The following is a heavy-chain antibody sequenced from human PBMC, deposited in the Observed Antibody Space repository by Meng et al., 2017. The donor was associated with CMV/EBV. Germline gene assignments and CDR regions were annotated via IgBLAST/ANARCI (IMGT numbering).Heavy chain of an antibody. CDR3: ARMRPLAVGWTRFDP. V-gene: IGHV1-2*02. CDR1: GYTFTGYY. J-gene: IGHJ5*02. D-gene: IGHD3/OR15-3a*01. Sequence: ASVKVSCKASGYTFTGYYMHWVRQAPGQGLEWMGWINPNSGGTNYAQKFQGRVTMTTDTSTSTAYMELRSLRSDDTAVYYCARMRPLAVGWTRFDPWGQGTLVTVSS. CDR2: INPNSGGT.